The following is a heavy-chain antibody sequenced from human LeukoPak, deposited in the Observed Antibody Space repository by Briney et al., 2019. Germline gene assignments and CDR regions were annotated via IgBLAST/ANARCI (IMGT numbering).Heavy chain of an antibody. CDR2: INPNSGGT. V-gene: IGHV1-2*02. CDR1: GYTFTGYY. CDR3: ARVPLGGFGELFPD. D-gene: IGHD3-10*01. Sequence: ASVKVSCKASGYTFTGYYMHWVRQAPGQGLEWMGWINPNSGGTNYAQKFQGRVTMTRDTSISTAYMELSRLRSDDTAVYYRARVPLGGFGELFPDWGQGTLVTVSS. J-gene: IGHJ4*02.